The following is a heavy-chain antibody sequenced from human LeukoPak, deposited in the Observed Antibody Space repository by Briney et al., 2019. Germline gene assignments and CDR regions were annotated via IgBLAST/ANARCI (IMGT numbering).Heavy chain of an antibody. D-gene: IGHD1-26*01. CDR2: MHYSGNT. J-gene: IGHJ6*02. Sequence: SETLSLTCTVSDDSISTAYWSWIRQSPGKGLEWIAYMHYSGNTKYNSSLKSRATISLDTSKNQFSLKLSSVTAADTAVYYCGRWDRQGHYAIDVWGQGTMVTVSS. CDR3: GRWDRQGHYAIDV. CDR1: DDSISTAY. V-gene: IGHV4-59*12.